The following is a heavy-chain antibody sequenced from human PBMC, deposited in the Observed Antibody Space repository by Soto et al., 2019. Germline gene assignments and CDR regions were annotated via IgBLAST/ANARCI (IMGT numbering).Heavy chain of an antibody. J-gene: IGHJ4*02. Sequence: LRLSCAASGFTFSNYAMSWVRQSPGKGLECVSGISASGRDTYYADSVKDRFTISRDNSKNTVYLQVNSLRADDTAIYYCAKGKSSGWYYFDYWGQGTPVTVSS. CDR3: AKGKSSGWYYFDY. CDR2: ISASGRDT. CDR1: GFTFSNYA. V-gene: IGHV3-23*01. D-gene: IGHD6-19*01.